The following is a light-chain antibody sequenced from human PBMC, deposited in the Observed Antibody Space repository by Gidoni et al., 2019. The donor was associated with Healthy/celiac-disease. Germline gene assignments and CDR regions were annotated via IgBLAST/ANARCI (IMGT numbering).Light chain of an antibody. J-gene: IGLJ2*01. Sequence: SYELPQPPPVSVSPGQTASITCSGDKLGDKYACWYQQKPGQSPVLVIYQDSQRPSGIPERFSGSNSGNTATLTISGTQAMDEADYYCQAWDSSRVVFGGGTKLTVL. V-gene: IGLV3-1*01. CDR2: QDS. CDR1: KLGDKY. CDR3: QAWDSSRVV.